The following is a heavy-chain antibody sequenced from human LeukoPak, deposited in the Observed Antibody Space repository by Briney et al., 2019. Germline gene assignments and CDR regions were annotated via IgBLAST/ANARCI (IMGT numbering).Heavy chain of an antibody. D-gene: IGHD5-24*01. CDR3: ARGARAGYNLEPFDN. J-gene: IGHJ4*02. CDR1: GGSISSYY. Sequence: SETLSVTCTVSGGSISSYYWSWIRQPPGKGLEWIGYIYNSGSTKYNPSLKSRVTISVDTSKNQISLKLSSVTAADTAVYCARGARAGYNLEPFDNWGQGTLVTVSS. V-gene: IGHV4-59*08. CDR2: IYNSGST.